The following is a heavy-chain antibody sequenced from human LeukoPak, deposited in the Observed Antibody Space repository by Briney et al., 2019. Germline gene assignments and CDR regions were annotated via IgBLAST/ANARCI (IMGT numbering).Heavy chain of an antibody. CDR3: AKVGSIAADFDY. CDR2: ISGSGGST. V-gene: IGHV3-23*01. CDR1: GFTFSSYA. Sequence: GASLRLSCAASGFTFSSYAMSWVRQAPGKGLEWVSAISGSGGSTYYADSVKGRFTISRENSKNTLYLQMNSLRAEDTAVYYCAKVGSIAADFDYWGQGTLVTVSS. J-gene: IGHJ4*02. D-gene: IGHD6-6*01.